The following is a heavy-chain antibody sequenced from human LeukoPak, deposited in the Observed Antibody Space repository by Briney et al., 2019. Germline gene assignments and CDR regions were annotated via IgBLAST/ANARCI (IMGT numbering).Heavy chain of an antibody. Sequence: SETLSLTCTVSGGSISSYYWSWLRQPPGKGLEWIGYIYYSGSTNYNPSLKSRVTISVDTSKNQFSLKLSSVTAADTAVYYCARDKGEYSSGLEYWGQGTLVTVSS. J-gene: IGHJ4*02. D-gene: IGHD6-19*01. V-gene: IGHV4-59*01. CDR2: IYYSGST. CDR1: GGSISSYY. CDR3: ARDKGEYSSGLEY.